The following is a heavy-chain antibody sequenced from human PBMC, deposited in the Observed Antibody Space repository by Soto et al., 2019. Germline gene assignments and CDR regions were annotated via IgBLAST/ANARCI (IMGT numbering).Heavy chain of an antibody. D-gene: IGHD5-12*01. CDR1: GGSISSSSYY. V-gene: IGHV4-39*01. J-gene: IGHJ1*01. CDR2: IHYSGGT. CDR3: ARPEYSGYDLQH. Sequence: SETLSLTCTVSGGSISSSSYYWGWIRQPPGKGLEWIGNIHYSGGTYYNPSLKRRVTISVDTSRNQFFLKLASVTAADTAVYYCARPEYSGYDLQHWGAGTLVTV.